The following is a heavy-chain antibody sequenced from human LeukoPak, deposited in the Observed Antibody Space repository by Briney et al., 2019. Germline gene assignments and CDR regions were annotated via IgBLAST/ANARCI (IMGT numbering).Heavy chain of an antibody. V-gene: IGHV3-21*01. CDR3: ARVHYYDSSGYYL. Sequence: PGGSLRLSCAASGFTFSSYSMNWVRQAPGKGLEWVSSISSSSSYIYYADSVKGRFTISRDDAKNSLYLQMNSLRAEDTAVYYCARVHYYDSSGYYLWGQGTLVTVSS. CDR1: GFTFSSYS. J-gene: IGHJ5*02. D-gene: IGHD3-22*01. CDR2: ISSSSSYI.